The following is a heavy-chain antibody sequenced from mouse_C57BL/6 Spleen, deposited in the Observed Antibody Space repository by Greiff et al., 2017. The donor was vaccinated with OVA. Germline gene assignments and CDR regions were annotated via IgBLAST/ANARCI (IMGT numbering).Heavy chain of an antibody. Sequence: QVQLKESGPELVKPGASVKISCKASGYAFSSSWMNWVKQRPGKGLEWIGRIYPGDGDTNYNGKFKGKATLTADKSSSTAYMQLSSLTSEDSAVYFCEAYYYGSSFFDYWGQGTTLTVSS. D-gene: IGHD1-1*01. J-gene: IGHJ2*01. V-gene: IGHV1-82*01. CDR1: GYAFSSSW. CDR3: EAYYYGSSFFDY. CDR2: IYPGDGDT.